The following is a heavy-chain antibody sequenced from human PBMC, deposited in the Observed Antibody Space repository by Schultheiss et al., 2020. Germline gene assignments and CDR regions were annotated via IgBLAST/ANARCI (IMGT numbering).Heavy chain of an antibody. CDR3: ATRSSSSSGGWFDP. V-gene: IGHV4-39*01. CDR2: IYYSGST. CDR1: GGSISSSSYY. D-gene: IGHD6-6*01. J-gene: IGHJ5*02. Sequence: SATLSLTCTVSGGSISSSSYYWSWIRQPPGKGLEWIGSIYYSGSTYYNPSLKSRVTISVDTSKNQFSLKLSSVTAADTAVYYCATRSSSSSGGWFDPWGQGTLVTGSS.